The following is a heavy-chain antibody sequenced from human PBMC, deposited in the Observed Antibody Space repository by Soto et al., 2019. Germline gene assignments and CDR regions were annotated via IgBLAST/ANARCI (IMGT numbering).Heavy chain of an antibody. J-gene: IGHJ4*02. D-gene: IGHD6-19*01. CDR1: GGSISSYY. V-gene: IGHV4-59*01. Sequence: QVQLQESGPGLVKPSETLSLTCTVSGGSISSYYWSWIRQPPGKGLEWIGYIYYSGSTNYNPSLKSRVTLSVDTSKNQFSLKLSSVTAADTAVYYGAREVEYSSGWFDYWGQGTLVTVSS. CDR3: AREVEYSSGWFDY. CDR2: IYYSGST.